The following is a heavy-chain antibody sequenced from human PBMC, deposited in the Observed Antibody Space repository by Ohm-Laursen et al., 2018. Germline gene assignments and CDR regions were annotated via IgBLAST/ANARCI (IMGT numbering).Heavy chain of an antibody. CDR1: GGSISSSSYY. CDR2: IYYSGST. Sequence: SDTLSLTCTVSGGSISSSSYYWGWIRQPPGKGLEWFGSIYYSGSTYYNPTLKSRVTISVDTSKNQFSLKLSSVTAADTAVYYCARGPRDYYYYYGIDVWGQGTTVTVSS. J-gene: IGHJ6*02. CDR3: ARGPRDYYYYYGIDV. V-gene: IGHV4-39*01.